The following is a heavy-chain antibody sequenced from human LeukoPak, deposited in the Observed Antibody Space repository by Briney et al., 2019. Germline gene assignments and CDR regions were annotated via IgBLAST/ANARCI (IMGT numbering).Heavy chain of an antibody. D-gene: IGHD3-3*01. V-gene: IGHV1-2*02. CDR2: INPNSGGT. Sequence: ASVKVSCKASGYTFTGYYMHWVRQAPGQGLEWMGWINPNSGGTNYAQRFQGRVTMTRDTSISTAYMGLSRLRSDDTAVYYCAIGTPNGFLEWLSVGDYWGQGTLVTVSS. CDR1: GYTFTGYY. J-gene: IGHJ4*02. CDR3: AIGTPNGFLEWLSVGDY.